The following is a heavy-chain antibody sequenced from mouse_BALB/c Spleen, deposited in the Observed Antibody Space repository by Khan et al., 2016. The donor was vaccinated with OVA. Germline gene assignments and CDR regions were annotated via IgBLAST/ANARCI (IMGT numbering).Heavy chain of an antibody. J-gene: IGHJ2*01. V-gene: IGHV14-3*02. Sequence: VQLKESGAELVKPGASVKLSCTASGFNIKDTYMHWVKQRPEQGLEWIGRIDPANGNTKYDPQFQGQATITADTSSHPAYLQLSSLTSEDTAVYYCARMNAWGQGTTLTVAS. CDR3: ARMNA. CDR1: GFNIKDTY. CDR2: IDPANGNT.